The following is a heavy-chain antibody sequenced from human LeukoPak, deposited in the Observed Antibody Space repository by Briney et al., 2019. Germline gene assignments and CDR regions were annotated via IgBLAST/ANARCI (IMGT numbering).Heavy chain of an antibody. CDR1: GFTFSSYD. J-gene: IGHJ4*02. D-gene: IGHD3-10*01. Sequence: GVSLRLSCAASGFTFSSYDMHWVRQAPGKGLEWVSSISSSGSYIYYADSLEGRFTISRDNAKNSLHLQMNSLRAEDTAVYYCARGSGVQVWSSLDYWGQGTLVTASS. CDR3: ARGSGVQVWSSLDY. CDR2: ISSSGSYI. V-gene: IGHV3-21*01.